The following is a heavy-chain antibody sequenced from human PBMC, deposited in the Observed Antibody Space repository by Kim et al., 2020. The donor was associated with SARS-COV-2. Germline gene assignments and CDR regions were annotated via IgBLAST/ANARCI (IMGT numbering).Heavy chain of an antibody. CDR3: ARDRNTAMGTAAFDI. V-gene: IGHV1-69*13. Sequence: SVKVSCKASGGSFSSSAFNWVRQAPGQGLEWLGGIIPFFHTGNSAQKFQGRVTFTADESTTTVYMELSSLGSEDTAVYYCARDRNTAMGTAAFDIWGQGTMVTVSS. D-gene: IGHD5-18*01. CDR2: IIPFFHTG. CDR1: GGSFSSSA. J-gene: IGHJ3*02.